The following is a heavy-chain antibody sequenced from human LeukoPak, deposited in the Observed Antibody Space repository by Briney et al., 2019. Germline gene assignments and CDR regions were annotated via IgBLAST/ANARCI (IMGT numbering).Heavy chain of an antibody. Sequence: GGSLRLSCAASGFTFSSYAMSWVRQAPGKGLEWVSAISGSGGSTSYAQKFQDRVTMTRDTSTSTVYMELSSLRAEDTAVYYCARGEYFFDYWGQGTLVTVS. D-gene: IGHD3-10*01. V-gene: IGHV3-23*01. J-gene: IGHJ4*02. CDR1: GFTFSSYA. CDR3: ARGEYFFDY. CDR2: ISGSGGST.